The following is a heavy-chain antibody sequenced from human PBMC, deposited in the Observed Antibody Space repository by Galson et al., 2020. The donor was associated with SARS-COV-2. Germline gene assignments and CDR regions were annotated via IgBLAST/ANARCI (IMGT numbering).Heavy chain of an antibody. V-gene: IGHV1-24*01. J-gene: IGHJ4*02. CDR2: FDPEDGET. Sequence: ASVKVSCKVSGYTLTELSMHWVRQAPGKGLEWMGGFDPEDGETIYAQKFQGRATMTEDTSTDTAYMELSSLRSEDTAVYYCATDPTYDFWSGPGGYWGQGTLVTVSS. CDR1: GYTLTELS. D-gene: IGHD3-3*01. CDR3: ATDPTYDFWSGPGGY.